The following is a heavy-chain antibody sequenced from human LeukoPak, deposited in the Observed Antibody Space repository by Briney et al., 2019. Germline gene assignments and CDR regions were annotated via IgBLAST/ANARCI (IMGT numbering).Heavy chain of an antibody. CDR3: AKGSYYYSNYYSYYMDV. CDR1: GFTLSNYA. D-gene: IGHD3-10*01. V-gene: IGHV3-23*01. J-gene: IGHJ6*03. Sequence: PGGSLRLSCAASGFTLSNYAMNWVRQAPGKGLEWVSSISNSGSDTYYADSVKGRFTISRDNSKNTVYLQMNSLTAEDTAVYYCAKGSYYYSNYYSYYMDVWGKGTTVTVSS. CDR2: ISNSGSDT.